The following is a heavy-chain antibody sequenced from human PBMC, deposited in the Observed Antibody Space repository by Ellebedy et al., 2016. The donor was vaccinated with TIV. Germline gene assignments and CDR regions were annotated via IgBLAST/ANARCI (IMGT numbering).Heavy chain of an antibody. J-gene: IGHJ4*01. CDR3: AREPYYDTLTGESRGDNF. CDR2: VYHFENT. Sequence: SETLSLTCAVSGGPIATGRYYWGWIRQPPGKGLEWIGSVYHFENTDYNYYNPSLKSRVTISVDTSKNLFSLRLTSVTAADTAVYYCAREPYYDTLTGESRGDNFWGHGILVTVSS. CDR1: GGPIATGRYY. V-gene: IGHV4-39*07. D-gene: IGHD3-9*01.